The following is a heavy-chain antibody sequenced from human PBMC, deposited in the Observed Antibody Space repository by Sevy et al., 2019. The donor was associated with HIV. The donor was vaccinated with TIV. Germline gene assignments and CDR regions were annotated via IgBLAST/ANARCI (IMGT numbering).Heavy chain of an antibody. CDR3: AKSEWGNIGFCTRSSCYPFDY. J-gene: IGHJ4*02. CDR1: GFTFTSYA. Sequence: GGSLRLSCAASGFTFTSYAMSWVRQAQGKGLEWVSSISGSHGTPYYADSVKGRFTISRDNSKNTLYLQMSSLRAEDTAVYYCAKSEWGNIGFCTRSSCYPFDYWGQGTLVTVSS. CDR2: ISGSHGTP. D-gene: IGHD2-2*01. V-gene: IGHV3-23*01.